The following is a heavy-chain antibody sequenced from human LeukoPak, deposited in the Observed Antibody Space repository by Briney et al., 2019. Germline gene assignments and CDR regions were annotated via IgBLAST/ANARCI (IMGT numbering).Heavy chain of an antibody. J-gene: IGHJ4*02. V-gene: IGHV1-18*03. CDR3: ARGGEYRYGYSDC. Sequence: ASVKVSCKASGYTFTSYGISWVRQAPGQGLEWMGWISAYNGNTHYAQKLQGRVTITRDTSASTAYMELSSLRSEDMAVYYCARGGEYRYGYSDCWGQGTLVTVSS. CDR1: GYTFTSYG. D-gene: IGHD5-18*01. CDR2: ISAYNGNT.